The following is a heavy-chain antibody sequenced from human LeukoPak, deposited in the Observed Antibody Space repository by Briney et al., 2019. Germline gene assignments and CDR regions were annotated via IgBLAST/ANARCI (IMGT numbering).Heavy chain of an antibody. CDR1: GGSNSSGDYY. J-gene: IGHJ4*02. Sequence: SETLSLTCTVSGGSNSSGDYYWSWIRQPPGKGLEWVGYIYYSGSTYYNPSLKSRVTISVDTSKNQFSLKLSSVTAADTAVYYCARADFWSVLDSWGQGTLVTVSS. CDR3: ARADFWSVLDS. CDR2: IYYSGST. V-gene: IGHV4-30-4*01. D-gene: IGHD3-3*01.